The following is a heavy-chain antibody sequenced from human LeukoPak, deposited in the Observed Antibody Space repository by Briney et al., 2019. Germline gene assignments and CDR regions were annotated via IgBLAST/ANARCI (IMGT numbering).Heavy chain of an antibody. CDR2: IYYSGST. D-gene: IGHD4-11*01. V-gene: IGHV4-39*01. CDR1: GGSISSSSYY. J-gene: IGHJ3*02. Sequence: SETLSLTCTVSGGSISSSSYYWGWIRQPPGKGLEWIGSIYYSGSTYYNPSLKSRVTISVDTSKNQFSLKPSSVTAADTAVYYCARTMTTIDAFDIWGQGTMVTVSS. CDR3: ARTMTTIDAFDI.